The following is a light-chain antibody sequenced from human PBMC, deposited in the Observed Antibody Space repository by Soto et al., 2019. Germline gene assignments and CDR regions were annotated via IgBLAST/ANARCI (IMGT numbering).Light chain of an antibody. CDR1: QIFSSHS. CDR2: GAA. V-gene: IGKV3-20*01. J-gene: IGKJ4*01. CDR3: WQQCSAPPLT. Sequence: EIVSTQSRCTLAMSPGERATLSCRASQIFSSHSLACYQQKPGQAARLLIHGAASKATSGPNTSSGSGYGTDVSLTTSGHLPPEDAANYFWQQCSAPPLTFGGGTKVDIK.